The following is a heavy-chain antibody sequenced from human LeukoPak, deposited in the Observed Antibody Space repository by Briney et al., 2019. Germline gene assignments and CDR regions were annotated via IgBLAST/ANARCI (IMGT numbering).Heavy chain of an antibody. V-gene: IGHV3-48*03. D-gene: IGHD6-13*01. CDR2: ISSSGSTI. Sequence: PGGSLRLSCAASGFTFSSYEMNSVRDAPGKGLERVSYISSSGSTIYYADSVKGRFTISRDNAKNSLYLQMNSLRAEDTAVYYCARVEDSTYYYYGMDVWGQGTTVTVSS. J-gene: IGHJ6*02. CDR1: GFTFSSYE. CDR3: ARVEDSTYYYYGMDV.